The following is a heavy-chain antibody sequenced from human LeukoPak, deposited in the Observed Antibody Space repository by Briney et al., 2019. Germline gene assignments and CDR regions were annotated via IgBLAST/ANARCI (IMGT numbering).Heavy chain of an antibody. CDR3: ARGFIAAAVGLSDY. CDR1: GFTFSSYA. J-gene: IGHJ4*02. V-gene: IGHV3-30-3*01. Sequence: PGGSLRLSCAASGFTFSSYAMHWVRQAPGKGLEWVAVISYDGSNKYYADSVKGRFTISRDNSKNTPYLQMNSLRAEDTAVYYCARGFIAAAVGLSDYWGQGTLVTVSS. CDR2: ISYDGSNK. D-gene: IGHD6-13*01.